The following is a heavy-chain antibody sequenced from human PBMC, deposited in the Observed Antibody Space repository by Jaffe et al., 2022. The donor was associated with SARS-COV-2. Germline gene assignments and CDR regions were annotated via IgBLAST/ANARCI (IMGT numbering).Heavy chain of an antibody. J-gene: IGHJ4*02. CDR3: TTLLDNWNDADY. Sequence: EVQLVESGGGLVKPGGSLRLSCAASGFTFNNAWMSWVRQAPGKGLEWVGRITSRTDGGTTDYAAPVKGRFTISRDDSKNTLYLQMNSLKIEDTAVYYCTTLLDNWNDADYWGQGTLVTVSS. CDR2: ITSRTDGGTT. D-gene: IGHD1-1*01. V-gene: IGHV3-15*01. CDR1: GFTFNNAW.